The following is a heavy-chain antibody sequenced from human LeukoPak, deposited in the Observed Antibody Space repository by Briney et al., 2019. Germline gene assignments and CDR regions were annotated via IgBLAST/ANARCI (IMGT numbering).Heavy chain of an antibody. CDR2: ITPDGTMA. J-gene: IGHJ4*02. CDR3: ARGTIDCGGDCYDY. V-gene: IGHV3-48*03. Sequence: GGSLRLSCAASGFTFSNYEMNWVRQAPGKGLEWISYITPDGTMAYYAGSVRGRFTVSRDNAKNSLYLQMNSLRADDTAVYYCARGTIDCGGDCYDYWGQGTLATVSS. D-gene: IGHD2-21*01. CDR1: GFTFSNYE.